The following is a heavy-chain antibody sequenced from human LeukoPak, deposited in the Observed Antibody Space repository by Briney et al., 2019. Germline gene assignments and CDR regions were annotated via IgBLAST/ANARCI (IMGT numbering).Heavy chain of an antibody. CDR1: GFTFSNYR. V-gene: IGHV3-7*03. CDR2: IKQDGSEK. J-gene: IGHJ4*02. Sequence: GGSLRLSCEASGFTFSNYRMSWVRQAPGKGLEWVANIKQDGSEKYYVDSVKGRFTISRDISKNTLFLQMNSLRAEDTAVYYCARTQNGYCSGSSCVDYFDYWGQGTLVTVSS. CDR3: ARTQNGYCSGSSCVDYFDY. D-gene: IGHD2-2*03.